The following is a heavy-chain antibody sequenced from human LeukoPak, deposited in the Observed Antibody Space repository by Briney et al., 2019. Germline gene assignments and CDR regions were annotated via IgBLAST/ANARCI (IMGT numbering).Heavy chain of an antibody. CDR2: IYPGDSDT. D-gene: IGHD6-13*01. J-gene: IGHJ3*02. V-gene: IGHV5-51*01. Sequence: GESLKISCKGSGYSFTSYWIGWVRQMPGKGLEWMGIIYPGDSDTRYSPSFQGQVTISADKSISTAYLQWSSLKASDTAMYYCARLYSAIAAAGRGRFAGAFDIWGQGTMVTVSS. CDR1: GYSFTSYW. CDR3: ARLYSAIAAAGRGRFAGAFDI.